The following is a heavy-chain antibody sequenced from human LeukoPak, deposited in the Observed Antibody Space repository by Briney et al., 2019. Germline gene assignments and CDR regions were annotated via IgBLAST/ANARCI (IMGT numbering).Heavy chain of an antibody. CDR1: GFTLEHYG. D-gene: IGHD1-26*01. CDR2: INWNGGIT. CDR3: ARKGLGGELGGFDY. V-gene: IGHV3-20*04. J-gene: IGHJ4*02. Sequence: GGSLRLSCEASGFTLEHYGMSWVRQAPGKGVEWVAGINWNGGITGYADSVKGRFTISRDNAKNSLYLQMNSLRVEDTALYYCARKGLGGELGGFDYWGQGTLVTVSS.